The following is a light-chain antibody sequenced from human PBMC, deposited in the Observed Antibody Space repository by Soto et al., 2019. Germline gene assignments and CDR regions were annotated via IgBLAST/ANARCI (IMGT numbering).Light chain of an antibody. CDR1: SGHSSYI. CDR3: ETSAV. J-gene: IGLJ3*02. CDR2: LEGSGSY. V-gene: IGLV4-60*03. Sequence: QLVLTQSSSASASLGSSVKLTCTLSSGHSSYIIAWHQQQPGKAPRYLMKLEGSGSYNKGSGVPDRFSGSSSGADRYLTISNLQSEDEADYYCETSAVFGGGTQLTVL.